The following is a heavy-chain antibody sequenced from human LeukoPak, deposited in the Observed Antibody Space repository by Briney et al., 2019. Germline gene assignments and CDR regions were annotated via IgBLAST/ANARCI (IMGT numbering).Heavy chain of an antibody. Sequence: GGSLRLSCAASGFTFSSYGMHWVRQAPGKGLEWVAVISYDGSIKYYADSVKGRFTISRDNSKNTLYLQMNSLRAEDTAVYYCATQWPDYWGQGTLVTVSS. CDR2: ISYDGSIK. D-gene: IGHD6-19*01. V-gene: IGHV3-30*03. J-gene: IGHJ4*02. CDR3: ATQWPDY. CDR1: GFTFSSYG.